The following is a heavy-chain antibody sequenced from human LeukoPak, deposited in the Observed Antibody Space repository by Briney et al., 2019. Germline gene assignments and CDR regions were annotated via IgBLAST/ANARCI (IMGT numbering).Heavy chain of an antibody. V-gene: IGHV3-23*01. J-gene: IGHJ3*02. CDR2: VSGSGGST. CDR1: GFTFSSYA. Sequence: GGSLRLSCAASGFTFSSYAMSWVRQAPGKGLEWVSAVSGSGGSTYYADSVKGRFTISRDNSKNTLYLQMNSLRAEDTAVYYCAKDYYYDSSGYPRGAFNIWGQGTMVTVSS. D-gene: IGHD3-22*01. CDR3: AKDYYYDSSGYPRGAFNI.